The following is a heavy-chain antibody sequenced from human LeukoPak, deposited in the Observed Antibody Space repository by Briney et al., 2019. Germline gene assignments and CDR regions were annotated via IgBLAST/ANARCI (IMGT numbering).Heavy chain of an antibody. CDR2: IRYDGNNK. D-gene: IGHD5-18*01. V-gene: IGHV3-30*02. CDR1: GFTFSNYG. J-gene: IGHJ6*03. CDR3: AKDPGPRYSYGYGFYYYMDV. Sequence: GGSLRLSCGVSGFTFSNYGMLWVRQAPGKGLEWVAFIRYDGNNKLYADSVKGRFTISRDNSKNTVYLHINSLRTEDTALYYCAKDPGPRYSYGYGFYYYMDVWGKGTTVTVSS.